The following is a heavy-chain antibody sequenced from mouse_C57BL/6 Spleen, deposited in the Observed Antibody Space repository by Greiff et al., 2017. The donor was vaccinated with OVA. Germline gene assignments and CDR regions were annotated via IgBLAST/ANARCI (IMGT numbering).Heavy chain of an antibody. Sequence: VKLQESGPELVKPGASVKISCKASGYAFSSSWMNWVKQRPGKGLEWIGRLYPGDGDTNYNGKFKGKATLTADKSSSTAYMQLSSLTSEDSAVYFCAREYGDYGEDYYAMDYWGQGTSVTVSS. CDR1: GYAFSSSW. J-gene: IGHJ4*01. CDR2: LYPGDGDT. V-gene: IGHV1-82*01. D-gene: IGHD2-4*01. CDR3: AREYGDYGEDYYAMDY.